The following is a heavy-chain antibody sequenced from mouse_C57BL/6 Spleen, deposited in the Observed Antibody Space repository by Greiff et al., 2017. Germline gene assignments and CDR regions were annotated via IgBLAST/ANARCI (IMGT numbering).Heavy chain of an antibody. J-gene: IGHJ3*01. CDR2: IDPSDSYT. Sequence: QVQLQQPGAELVMPGASVKLSCKASGYTFTSYWMHWVKQRPGQGLEWIGEIDPSDSYTNYNQKFKGKSTFTVDKSSSTAYMQLSSLPSEDSAVYYCAREGGAWFAYWGQGTLVTVSA. V-gene: IGHV1-69*01. CDR1: GYTFTSYW. CDR3: AREGGAWFAY.